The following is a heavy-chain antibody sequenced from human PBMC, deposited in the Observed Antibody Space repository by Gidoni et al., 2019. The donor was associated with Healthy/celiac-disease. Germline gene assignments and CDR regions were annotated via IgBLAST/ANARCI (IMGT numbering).Heavy chain of an antibody. V-gene: IGHV3-49*04. CDR3: TTPKGEGSDYDFFYYYYMDV. Sequence: EVQLVASGGGLVQPGRSLRLSCTASGFTFGAYAMGWVRQAPGKGLEWVGFIRSKAYGGTTEYAASVKGRFTISRDDSKSIAYLQMNSLKTEDTAVYYCTTPKGEGSDYDFFYYYYMDVWGKGTTVTVSS. D-gene: IGHD3-3*01. CDR2: IRSKAYGGTT. J-gene: IGHJ6*03. CDR1: GFTFGAYA.